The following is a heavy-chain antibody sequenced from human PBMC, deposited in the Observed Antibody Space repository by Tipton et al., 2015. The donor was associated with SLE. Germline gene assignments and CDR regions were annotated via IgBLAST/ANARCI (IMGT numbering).Heavy chain of an antibody. D-gene: IGHD3-10*01. CDR3: ARGGGLSSIPWYFDL. CDR1: GFTFRTYA. Sequence: LVQSGGGLVQPGGSLRVSCAASGFTFRTYAMTWVRQAPGKGLEWVSVISGSGDTTYYADSVKGRFTISRDNSKNTLYLQMNSLRAEDTAVYYCARGGGLSSIPWYFDLWGRGPLVTVSS. V-gene: IGHV3-23*04. CDR2: ISGSGDTT. J-gene: IGHJ2*01.